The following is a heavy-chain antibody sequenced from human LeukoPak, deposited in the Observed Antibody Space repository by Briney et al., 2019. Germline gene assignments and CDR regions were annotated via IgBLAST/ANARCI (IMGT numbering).Heavy chain of an antibody. CDR2: IYYSGST. CDR1: GGSISSYY. Sequence: SETLSLTCTVSGGSISSYYWSWIRQPPGKGLEWIGYIYYSGSTNYNPSLKSRATTSVHTSKNKFSFKLNSVSAADTAVYYCARGPIGVFDIWGQGTMVTVSS. V-gene: IGHV4-59*01. D-gene: IGHD3-16*01. CDR3: ARGPIGVFDI. J-gene: IGHJ3*02.